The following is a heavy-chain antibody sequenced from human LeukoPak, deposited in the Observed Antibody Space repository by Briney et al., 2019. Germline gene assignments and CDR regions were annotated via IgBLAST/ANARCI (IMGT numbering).Heavy chain of an antibody. D-gene: IGHD3-9*01. CDR2: ISAYNGNT. V-gene: IGHV1-18*01. CDR3: ARHRITILGSPENFDY. J-gene: IGHJ4*02. Sequence: GASVKVSCKASGYTFTSYGISWVRQAPGQGLEWMGWISAYNGNTNYAQKLQGGVTMTTDTSTSTAYMELRSLRSDDTAVYYCARHRITILGSPENFDYWGQGTLVTVSS. CDR1: GYTFTSYG.